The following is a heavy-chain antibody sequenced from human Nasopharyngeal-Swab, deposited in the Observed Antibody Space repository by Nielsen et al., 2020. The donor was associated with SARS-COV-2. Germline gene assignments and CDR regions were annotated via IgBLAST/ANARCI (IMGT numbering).Heavy chain of an antibody. J-gene: IGHJ4*02. CDR2: IKQDGSNK. Sequence: GESLKISCAASGFTFRRYWLSWVRQAPGKGLEWVANIKQDGSNKYYADSVKGRFTISRDNSKNTLYLQMNSLRAEDTAVYYCAKDAGGYSSSWGQGTLVTVSS. V-gene: IGHV3-7*01. D-gene: IGHD6-13*01. CDR1: GFTFRRYW. CDR3: AKDAGGYSSS.